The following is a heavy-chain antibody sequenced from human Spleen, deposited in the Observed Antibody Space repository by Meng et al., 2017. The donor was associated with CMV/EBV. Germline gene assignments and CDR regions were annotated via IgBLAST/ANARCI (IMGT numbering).Heavy chain of an antibody. CDR1: GCTFTKYY. D-gene: IGHD1-7*01. Sequence: SCQPFGCTFTKYYLHWVRQAPGPGLEWMGVIDPNGGRTSYAQKFQGRLILTSDTSTTTIYMELRTLKFEDTAVYYCATLGAGTRDYWGQGTLVTVSS. CDR3: ATLGAGTRDY. V-gene: IGHV1-46*01. CDR2: IDPNGGRT. J-gene: IGHJ4*02.